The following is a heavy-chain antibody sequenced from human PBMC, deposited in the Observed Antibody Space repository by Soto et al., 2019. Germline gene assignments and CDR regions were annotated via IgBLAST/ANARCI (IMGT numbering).Heavy chain of an antibody. Sequence: GGSLRLSCAASGFTFSSYAMHWVRQAPGKGLEWVAVISYDGSNKYYADSVKGRFTISRDNSKNTLYLQMNSLRAEDTAVYYCARDLTTGTPILDYWGQGTLVTVSS. D-gene: IGHD1-1*01. CDR3: ARDLTTGTPILDY. J-gene: IGHJ4*02. CDR2: ISYDGSNK. CDR1: GFTFSSYA. V-gene: IGHV3-30-3*01.